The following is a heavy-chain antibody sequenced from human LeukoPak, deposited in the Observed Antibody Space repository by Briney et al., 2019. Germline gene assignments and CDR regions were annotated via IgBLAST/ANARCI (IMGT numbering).Heavy chain of an antibody. D-gene: IGHD3-9*01. Sequence: GGSLRLSCAASGFTFSSYAMSWVRQAPGKGLEWVSAISGSGGSTYYADSVKGRFTISRDNSKNTLYLQMNSLRAEDTAVYYCAQASPLGLTGYYQPWFDPWGQGTLVTVSS. CDR2: ISGSGGST. CDR1: GFTFSSYA. CDR3: AQASPLGLTGYYQPWFDP. V-gene: IGHV3-23*01. J-gene: IGHJ5*02.